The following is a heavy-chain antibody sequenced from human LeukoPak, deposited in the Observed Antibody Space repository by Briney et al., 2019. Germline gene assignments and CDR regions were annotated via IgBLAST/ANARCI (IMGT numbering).Heavy chain of an antibody. CDR3: ARTIYGSRDYCYYMDV. Sequence: SVKVSCXASGGTFSSYAISWVRQAPGQGLEWMGRIIPIFGTANYAQKFQGRVTITTDESTSTAYMELSSLRSEDTAVYYCARTIYGSRDYCYYMDVWGKGTTVTVSS. D-gene: IGHD3-10*01. CDR1: GGTFSSYA. V-gene: IGHV1-69*05. CDR2: IIPIFGTA. J-gene: IGHJ6*03.